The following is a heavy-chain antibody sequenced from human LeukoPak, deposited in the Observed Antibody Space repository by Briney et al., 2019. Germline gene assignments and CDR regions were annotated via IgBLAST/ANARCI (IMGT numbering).Heavy chain of an antibody. CDR1: GFTFSSYN. Sequence: GGSLRLSCAASGFTFSSYNMNWVRQAPGKGLEWISSISTRGSYIYYADSVKGRFTISRDNAKNSLYLQMNSLRAEDTAVYYCARAEVLLWVGESPGAEYFQHWGQGTLVTVSS. CDR2: ISTRGSYI. V-gene: IGHV3-21*01. CDR3: ARAEVLLWVGESPGAEYFQH. D-gene: IGHD3-10*01. J-gene: IGHJ1*01.